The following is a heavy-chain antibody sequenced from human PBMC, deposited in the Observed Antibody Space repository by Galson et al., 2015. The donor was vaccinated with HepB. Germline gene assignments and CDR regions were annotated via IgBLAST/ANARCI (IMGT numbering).Heavy chain of an antibody. D-gene: IGHD3-22*01. CDR3: ARDTYFYDRSDYRGY. CDR2: ISFSNSTV. Sequence: SLRLSCAASGFIFRHYNMNWVRQAPGRGLEWIAYISFSNSTVYYADSVRGRFTISRDNAKNSLYLQMNSLRAEDTAMYYCARDTYFYDRSDYRGYWGQGTLVTVSS. V-gene: IGHV3-48*01. J-gene: IGHJ4*02. CDR1: GFIFRHYN.